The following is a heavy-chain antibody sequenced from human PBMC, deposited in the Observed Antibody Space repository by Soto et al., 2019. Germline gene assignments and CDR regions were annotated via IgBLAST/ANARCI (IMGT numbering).Heavy chain of an antibody. CDR3: ARPGNYGSGSYLYYLDY. V-gene: IGHV4-39*01. CDR2: IYYSGST. J-gene: IGHJ4*02. Sequence: QLQLQESGPGLVKPSETLSLTCTVSGGSISSSSYYWGWIRQPPGKGLEWIGSIYYSGSTYYNPSHKSRVTISVDTCKNQFSLKLSSVTSADTAVYYCARPGNYGSGSYLYYLDYWGQGTLVTVSS. D-gene: IGHD3-10*01. CDR1: GGSISSSSYY.